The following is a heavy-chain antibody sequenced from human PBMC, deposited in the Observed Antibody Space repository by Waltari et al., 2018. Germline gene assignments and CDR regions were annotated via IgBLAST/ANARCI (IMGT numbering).Heavy chain of an antibody. CDR3: ARTMSTWGYGDYYFDY. D-gene: IGHD7-27*01. CDR1: GGSFSNYY. CDR2: VSYIGST. Sequence: QVQLQESGPGLVEPSETLSLTCNVSGGSFSNYYWSWIRQPPGKGLEWIGYVSYIGSTNYNPSLQSRVTISIDTSGQQFSLKLTSVTPADTAVYYCARTMSTWGYGDYYFDYWGQGTLVTVSS. V-gene: IGHV4-59*01. J-gene: IGHJ4*02.